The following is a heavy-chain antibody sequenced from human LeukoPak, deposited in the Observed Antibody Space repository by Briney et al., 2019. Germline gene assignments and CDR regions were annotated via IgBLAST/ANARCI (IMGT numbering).Heavy chain of an antibody. D-gene: IGHD3-10*01. CDR1: GFTFSIYA. J-gene: IGHJ4*02. Sequence: PGGSLRLSCAASGFTFSIYAMTWVRQAPGKGLEWVSVISASGGSTYYTDSVKGRVTISRDNSKNTLFLQMNSLRAEDTAVYYCAKGYYGSGSYGWFDYWGQGTLVTVSS. V-gene: IGHV3-23*01. CDR2: ISASGGST. CDR3: AKGYYGSGSYGWFDY.